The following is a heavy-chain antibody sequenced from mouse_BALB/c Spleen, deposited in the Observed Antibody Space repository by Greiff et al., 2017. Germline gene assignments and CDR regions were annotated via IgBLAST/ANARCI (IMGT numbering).Heavy chain of an antibody. CDR2: INPYNDGT. V-gene: IGHV1-14*01. Sequence: VQLKQSGPELVKPGASVKMSCKASGYTFTSYVMHWVKQKPGQGLEWIGYINPYNDGTKYNEKFKGKATLTSDKSSSTAYMELSSLTSEDSAVYYCARDGGLNWDWFAYWGQGTLVTVSA. CDR1: GYTFTSYV. CDR3: ARDGGLNWDWFAY. D-gene: IGHD4-1*01. J-gene: IGHJ3*01.